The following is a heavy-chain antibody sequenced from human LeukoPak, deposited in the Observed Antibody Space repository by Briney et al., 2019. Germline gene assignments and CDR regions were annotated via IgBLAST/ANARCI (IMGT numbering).Heavy chain of an antibody. CDR1: GFTFSDYS. CDR3: ARWIDGFDV. V-gene: IGHV3-11*01. Sequence: GGSLRLSCAASGFTFSDYSLSWIRQSPGKGLEWISYITSGGGSIFYADFVEGRFTISRDNAENSLYLQLSSLRDEDTAVYYCARWIDGFDVWGQGTMVTVSS. D-gene: IGHD2-2*03. CDR2: ITSGGGSI. J-gene: IGHJ3*01.